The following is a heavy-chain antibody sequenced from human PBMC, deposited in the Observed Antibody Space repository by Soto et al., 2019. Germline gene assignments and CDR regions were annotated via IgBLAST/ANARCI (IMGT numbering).Heavy chain of an antibody. V-gene: IGHV1-18*01. Sequence: QVQLVQSGAELKKPGASAKVSCKASGYTFTTYGISWVRQAPGQGLEWMGWISTYNGKPKYAEKVQGRVTMTTDTSTGTAYMELRSLRSDDTAVYYYARGLAGRSGVSDFWGQGTLVTVSS. CDR3: ARGLAGRSGVSDF. CDR1: GYTFTTYG. D-gene: IGHD6-6*01. CDR2: ISTYNGKP. J-gene: IGHJ4*02.